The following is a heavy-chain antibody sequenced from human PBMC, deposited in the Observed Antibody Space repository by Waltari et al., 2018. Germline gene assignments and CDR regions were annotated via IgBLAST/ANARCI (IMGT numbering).Heavy chain of an antibody. CDR3: ARASSGYYKRVPFDY. J-gene: IGHJ4*02. Sequence: QVQLVQSGTEVQKPGASVKVSCQASGYTFTHYDSNWVRQATGQGLEWLGWINPHRAASGYARPFQGRVTMTRNISISTVYMELSSLRSEATAVYYCARASSGYYKRVPFDYWGQGTLVIVSS. D-gene: IGHD3-22*01. CDR2: INPHRAAS. V-gene: IGHV1-8*02. CDR1: GYTFTHYD.